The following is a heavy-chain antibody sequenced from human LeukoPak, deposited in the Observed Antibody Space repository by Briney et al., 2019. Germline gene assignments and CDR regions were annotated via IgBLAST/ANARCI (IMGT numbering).Heavy chain of an antibody. V-gene: IGHV3-48*04. CDR3: ATLRHYYDSSGYGY. Sequence: AGGSLRLSCAASGFTFSSYGMHWVRQAPGKGLEWVSYISSSSSTIYYADSVKGRFTISRDNAKNSLYLQMNSLRAEDTAVYYCATLRHYYDSSGYGYWGQGTLVTVSS. CDR2: ISSSSSTI. J-gene: IGHJ4*02. CDR1: GFTFSSYG. D-gene: IGHD3-22*01.